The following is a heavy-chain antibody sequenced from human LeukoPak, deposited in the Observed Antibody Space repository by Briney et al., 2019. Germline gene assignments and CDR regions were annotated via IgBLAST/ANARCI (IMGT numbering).Heavy chain of an antibody. CDR3: AAYQSLGF. J-gene: IGHJ4*02. CDR2: IKQDGSEK. V-gene: IGHV3-7*01. D-gene: IGHD2-2*01. Sequence: GGSLRLSCAASGFNFKNYWMTWVRQAPGRGLEWVAKIKQDGSEKDYVDSVKGRFTISRDNAKNSLYLQMNSPRADDTAVYYCAAYQSLGFWGQGTLVTVSS. CDR1: GFNFKNYW.